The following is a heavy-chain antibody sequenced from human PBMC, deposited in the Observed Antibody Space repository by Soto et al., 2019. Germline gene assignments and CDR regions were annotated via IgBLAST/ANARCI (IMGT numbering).Heavy chain of an antibody. CDR1: GFTFSGIA. Sequence: QVQLVESGGGVVRPGNSLTLACAASGFTFSGIAMHWVRKAPGKGLEWVAVVSYDGTNKFYGESMKGRFTVSRDNSKNTLYLHMTSLRPEDTATYYCAKALSFTSSSLDSWGQGSLVIVS. CDR2: VSYDGTNK. CDR3: AKALSFTSSSLDS. J-gene: IGHJ4*02. V-gene: IGHV3-30*18. D-gene: IGHD6-6*01.